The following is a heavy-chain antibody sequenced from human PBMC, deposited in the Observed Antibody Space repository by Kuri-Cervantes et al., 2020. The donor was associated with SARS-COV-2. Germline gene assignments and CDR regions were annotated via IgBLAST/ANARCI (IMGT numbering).Heavy chain of an antibody. V-gene: IGHV3-30*10. CDR3: ARVDRPVIGGRDYGLDV. D-gene: IGHD2/OR15-2a*01. J-gene: IGHJ6*02. Sequence: GGSLRLSCRALGFPLISFPVYWVRQAPGKGLQWLAIISSDGNNLHYIDSVKGRFSLSRDNSMNTVFLQMDSLRMEDTGVYFCARVDRPVIGGRDYGLDVWGQGTAVTVSS. CDR1: GFPLISFP. CDR2: ISSDGNNL.